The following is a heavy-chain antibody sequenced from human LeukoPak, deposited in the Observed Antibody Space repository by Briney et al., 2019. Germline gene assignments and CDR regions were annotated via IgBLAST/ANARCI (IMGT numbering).Heavy chain of an antibody. J-gene: IGHJ3*02. CDR2: ISSSGSTI. CDR1: GFTFSSYE. CDR3: AREQWLVLLAFDI. V-gene: IGHV3-48*03. Sequence: PGGSLRLSCAASGFTFSSYEMNWVRQAPGNGLEWVSYISSSGSTIYYADSVKGRFTISRDNAKNSLYLQMNSLRAEDTAVYYCAREQWLVLLAFDIWGQGTMVTVSS. D-gene: IGHD6-19*01.